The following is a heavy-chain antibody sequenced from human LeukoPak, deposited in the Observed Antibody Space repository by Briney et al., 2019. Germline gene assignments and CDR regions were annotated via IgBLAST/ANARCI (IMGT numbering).Heavy chain of an antibody. CDR3: AKSSGYYYGGRDAFDI. CDR2: IRYGGSNK. CDR1: GFTFSSYG. V-gene: IGHV3-30*02. J-gene: IGHJ3*02. D-gene: IGHD3-22*01. Sequence: TGGSLRLSCAASGFTFSSYGMHWVRQAPGKGLEWVAFIRYGGSNKYYADSVKGRFTISRDNSKNTLYLQMNSLRAEDTAVYYCAKSSGYYYGGRDAFDIWGQGTMVTVSS.